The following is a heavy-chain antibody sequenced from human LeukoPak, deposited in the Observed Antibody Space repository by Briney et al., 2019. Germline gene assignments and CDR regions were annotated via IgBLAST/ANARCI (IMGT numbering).Heavy chain of an antibody. D-gene: IGHD3-9*01. Sequence: GGSLRLSCAASGFTFSSYGMHWVRQAPGEGLEWVAVIWYDGTNKYYADSVKGRFTISRDNSKNTLYLQMNSLRAEDTAMYYCAKDLGLLRYFDWLLDYWGQGTLVTVSS. J-gene: IGHJ4*02. CDR2: IWYDGTNK. V-gene: IGHV3-33*06. CDR1: GFTFSSYG. CDR3: AKDLGLLRYFDWLLDY.